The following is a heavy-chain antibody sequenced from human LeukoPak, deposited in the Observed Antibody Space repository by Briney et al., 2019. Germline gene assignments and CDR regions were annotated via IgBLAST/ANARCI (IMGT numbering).Heavy chain of an antibody. Sequence: PGGSLRLSCASCGFTFSHYWMHWVRDAPGKGLVWVSRINSDGSTRKYADSVKGRFTISRDNAKNTLYLQMNSLRSEDTAVYYCARRSTSGSYYDDWGQGILVTVSS. D-gene: IGHD3-10*01. CDR2: INSDGSTR. J-gene: IGHJ4*02. CDR1: GFTFSHYW. V-gene: IGHV3-74*03. CDR3: ARRSTSGSYYDD.